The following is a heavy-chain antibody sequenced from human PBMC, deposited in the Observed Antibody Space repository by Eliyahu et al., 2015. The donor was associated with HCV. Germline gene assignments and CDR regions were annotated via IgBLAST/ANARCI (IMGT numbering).Heavy chain of an antibody. CDR1: GFTFSNYG. Sequence: QVQLVESGGGVVQPGRSLTLSCATSGFTFSNYGRPWVRQAPGKGLEWVSVIWADGRRKYYADSVQGRFTISRDISKNTVYLQINSLRAEDTAVYYCARDVDSSSHYNWFDPWGQGTLVTVSS. CDR2: IWADGRRK. J-gene: IGHJ5*02. V-gene: IGHV3-33*01. CDR3: ARDVDSSSHYNWFDP. D-gene: IGHD3-22*01.